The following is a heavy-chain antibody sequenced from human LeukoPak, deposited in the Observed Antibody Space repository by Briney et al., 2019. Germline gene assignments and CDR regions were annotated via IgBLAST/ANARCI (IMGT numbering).Heavy chain of an antibody. Sequence: SETLSLTCTVSGGSISSSSYYWGWIRQPPGTGLEWIGSIYYSGSTYYNPSLKSRVTISVDTSKNQFSLKLSSVTAADTAVYYCARAPMQLDGYNWFDPWGQGTLVTVSS. CDR2: IYYSGST. CDR1: GGSISSSSYY. J-gene: IGHJ5*02. V-gene: IGHV4-39*07. CDR3: ARAPMQLDGYNWFDP. D-gene: IGHD6-6*01.